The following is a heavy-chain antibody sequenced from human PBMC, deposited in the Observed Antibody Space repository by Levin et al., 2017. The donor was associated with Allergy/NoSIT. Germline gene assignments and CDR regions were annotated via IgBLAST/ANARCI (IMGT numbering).Heavy chain of an antibody. J-gene: IGHJ4*02. V-gene: IGHV1-69*01. CDR2: IIPIFGTA. D-gene: IGHD6-19*01. Sequence: KISCKASGGTFSSYAISWVRQAPGQGLEWMGGIIPIFGTANYAQKFQGRVTITADESTSTAYMELSSLRSEDTAVYYCARDRGEMWLVLIDWGQGTLVTVSS. CDR1: GGTFSSYA. CDR3: ARDRGEMWLVLID.